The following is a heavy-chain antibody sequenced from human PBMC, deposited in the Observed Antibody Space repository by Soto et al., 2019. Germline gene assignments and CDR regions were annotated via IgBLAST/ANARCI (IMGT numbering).Heavy chain of an antibody. CDR3: ARDRTDSGYYTNWLDP. V-gene: IGHV1-69*06. CDR1: GGTFGSDA. J-gene: IGHJ5*02. Sequence: SVKVSCKASGGTFGSDAITWVRQAPGQGLEWVGRIIPIFGTTNYAQNLQGRVTISADKSTLTSYMELHSLTSDDTALYYCARDRTDSGYYTNWLDPWGQGTQATVSS. CDR2: IIPIFGTT. D-gene: IGHD3-22*01.